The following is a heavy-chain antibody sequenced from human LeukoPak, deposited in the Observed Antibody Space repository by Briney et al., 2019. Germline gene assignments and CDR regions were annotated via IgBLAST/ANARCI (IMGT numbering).Heavy chain of an antibody. CDR2: IRYDGSNK. V-gene: IGHV3-30*02. J-gene: IGHJ5*02. CDR1: GFTFSSYG. Sequence: PGGSLRLSCAASGFTFSSYGMHWVRQAPGKGLEWVAFIRYDGSNKYYADSVKGRFTISRDNSKNTLYLQMNSLRAEDTAVYYCAKDWGYCSGGSCYSGAYWFDPWGQGTLVTVSS. CDR3: AKDWGYCSGGSCYSGAYWFDP. D-gene: IGHD2-15*01.